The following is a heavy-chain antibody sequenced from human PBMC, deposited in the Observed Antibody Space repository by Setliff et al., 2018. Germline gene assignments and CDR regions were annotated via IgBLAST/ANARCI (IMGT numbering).Heavy chain of an antibody. D-gene: IGHD6-19*01. CDR1: GGSISSYY. CDR3: AREQWLDPPGYYYMDV. J-gene: IGHJ6*03. Sequence: TLSLTCTVSGGSISSYYWSWIRQPAGKGLEWIGHIYIGGSANYNPSLKSRVTMSIDTSKNQFSLKLNSVTAADMAVYYCAREQWLDPPGYYYMDVWAKGTTVTV. V-gene: IGHV4-4*07. CDR2: IYIGGSA.